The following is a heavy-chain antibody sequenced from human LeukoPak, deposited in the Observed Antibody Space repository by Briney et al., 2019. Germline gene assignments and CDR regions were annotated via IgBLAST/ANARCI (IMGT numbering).Heavy chain of an antibody. CDR3: ATGRGIAVAGYKYYFDY. V-gene: IGHV1-24*01. CDR1: GYTLAELS. D-gene: IGHD6-19*01. Sequence: GASVKVSRKVSGYTLAELSMHWVRQAPGKGLEWMGGFDPEDGETIYAQKFQGRVTMTEDTSTDTAYMELSSLRSEDTAVYYCATGRGIAVAGYKYYFDYWGQGTLVTVSS. J-gene: IGHJ4*02. CDR2: FDPEDGET.